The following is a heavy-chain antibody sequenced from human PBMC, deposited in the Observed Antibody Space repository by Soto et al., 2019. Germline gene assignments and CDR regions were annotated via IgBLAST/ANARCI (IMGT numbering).Heavy chain of an antibody. CDR1: GYTFTKFP. V-gene: IGHV1-3*01. D-gene: IGHD3-10*01. Sequence: GASVKVSCKASGYTFTKFPIHWVRQAPGQRLEWMGWINADNGNTKYSQRFQGRVTITRDTSATTAYMELRSLRSEDTAVYYCAREPRDYYYGLAVWGQGTTVTVSS. CDR2: INADNGNT. CDR3: AREPRDYYYGLAV. J-gene: IGHJ6*02.